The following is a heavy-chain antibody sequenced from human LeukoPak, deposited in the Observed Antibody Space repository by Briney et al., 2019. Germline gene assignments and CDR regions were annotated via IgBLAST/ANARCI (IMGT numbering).Heavy chain of an antibody. Sequence: SVKVSCKASGGTFSSNSISGVRQDTGQGLEWMGRIIPILGIANYAQKFQGRVTITADKSTSTAYMELSSLRSEDTAVYYCARGDGGYCSSTSCYYFDYWGQGTLVTVSS. CDR3: ARGDGGYCSSTSCYYFDY. CDR1: GGTFSSNS. V-gene: IGHV1-69*04. CDR2: IIPILGIA. D-gene: IGHD2-2*01. J-gene: IGHJ4*02.